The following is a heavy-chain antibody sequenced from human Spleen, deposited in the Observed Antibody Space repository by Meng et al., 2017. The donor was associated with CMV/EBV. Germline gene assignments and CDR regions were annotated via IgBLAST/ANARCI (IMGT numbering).Heavy chain of an antibody. V-gene: IGHV1-2*02. J-gene: IGHJ5*02. CDR3: ARVGYCSSTSCRGAWFDP. CDR2: INPNGGGT. D-gene: IGHD2-2*01. Sequence: YTFTGYYMHCVLQSPGQELEWMGWINPNGGGTIYAQKFQGRVTMTRDTSISTAYMELSRLRSDDTAVYYCARVGYCSSTSCRGAWFDPWGQGTLVTVSS. CDR1: YTFTGYY.